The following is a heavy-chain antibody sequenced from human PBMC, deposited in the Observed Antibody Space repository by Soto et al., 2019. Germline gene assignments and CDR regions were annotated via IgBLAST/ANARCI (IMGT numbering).Heavy chain of an antibody. D-gene: IGHD1-1*01. J-gene: IGHJ4*02. CDR3: ARTSGETGTPSQSENFDY. CDR2: ISGSGGST. CDR1: GFTFSSYA. Sequence: PGGSLRLSCAASGFTFSSYAMSWVRQAPGKGLEWVSAISGSGGSTYYADSVKGRFTISRDNSKNTLYLQMNSLRAEDTAVYYCARTSGETGTPSQSENFDYWGQGTLVTVSS. V-gene: IGHV3-23*01.